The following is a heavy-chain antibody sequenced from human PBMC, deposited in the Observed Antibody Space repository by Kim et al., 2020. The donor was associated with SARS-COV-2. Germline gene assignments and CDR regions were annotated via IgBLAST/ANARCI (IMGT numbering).Heavy chain of an antibody. Sequence: SETLSLTCAVYGGSFSGYYWSWIRQPPGKGLEWIGEINHSGSTNYNPSLKSRVTISVDTPKNQFSLKLSSVTAADTAVYYCARGGRGLPTGSFDYWGQGTLVTVSS. V-gene: IGHV4-34*01. CDR2: INHSGST. CDR1: GGSFSGYY. J-gene: IGHJ4*02. CDR3: ARGGRGLPTGSFDY. D-gene: IGHD1-26*01.